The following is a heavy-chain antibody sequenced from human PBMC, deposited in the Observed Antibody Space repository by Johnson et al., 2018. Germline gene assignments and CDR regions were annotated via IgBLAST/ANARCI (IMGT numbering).Heavy chain of an antibody. V-gene: IGHV3-33*01. Sequence: QVQLGESGGGVVEPGKSLRLSCAASGFTFSNFGMHWVRQVPGKGLEWVATIWSDGSNKDYADSVRGQFTISRDNSKNTLYLQMNSLRAEDTAVYYCARDHEKRALRHAAEYFQLWGQGTLVIVSS. J-gene: IGHJ1*01. CDR3: ARDHEKRALRHAAEYFQL. CDR2: IWSDGSNK. CDR1: GFTFSNFG.